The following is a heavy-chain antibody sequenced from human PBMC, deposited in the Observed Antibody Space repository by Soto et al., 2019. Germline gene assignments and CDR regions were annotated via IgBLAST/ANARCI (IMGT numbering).Heavy chain of an antibody. J-gene: IGHJ5*02. CDR3: ASGQVVAAHH. V-gene: IGHV4-30-2*01. CDR2: IYHSGST. CDR1: GGSISSGGYS. D-gene: IGHD2-15*01. Sequence: QLQLQESGSGLVKPSQTLSLTCAVSGGSISSGGYSWSWIRQPPGKGLEWIGYIYHSGSTYYNPSRKGRVTLSAARSTTQFSLKLSSVTAADTAVYYCASGQVVAAHHWGQGTLVTVSS.